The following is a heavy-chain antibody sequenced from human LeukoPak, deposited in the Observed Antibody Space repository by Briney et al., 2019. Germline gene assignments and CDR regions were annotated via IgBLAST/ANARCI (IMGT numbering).Heavy chain of an antibody. CDR2: ITSSGSTI. V-gene: IGHV3-48*03. CDR3: ARDYYGSYNYGLFDY. Sequence: PGGPLRLSCAASGFTFSSYEMNWVRQAPGKGLEWISYITSSGSTIYYADSVRGRFTISRDNAKNSLYLQMNSLRAEDTAVYYCARDYYGSYNYGLFDYWGQGTLVTVSS. CDR1: GFTFSSYE. D-gene: IGHD3-10*01. J-gene: IGHJ4*02.